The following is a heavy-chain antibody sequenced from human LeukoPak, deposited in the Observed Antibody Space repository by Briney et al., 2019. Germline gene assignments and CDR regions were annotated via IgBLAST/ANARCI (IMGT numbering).Heavy chain of an antibody. Sequence: GASVKVSCKASGYTFTSYAMNWVRQAPGQGLEWMGWINTNTGNPTYAQGFTGRFVFSLDTSVSTAYLQISSLKAEDTAVYYCASSTSLYYYYMDVWGKGTTVTVSS. CDR2: INTNTGNP. CDR1: GYTFTSYA. D-gene: IGHD2-2*01. V-gene: IGHV7-4-1*02. CDR3: ASSTSLYYYYMDV. J-gene: IGHJ6*03.